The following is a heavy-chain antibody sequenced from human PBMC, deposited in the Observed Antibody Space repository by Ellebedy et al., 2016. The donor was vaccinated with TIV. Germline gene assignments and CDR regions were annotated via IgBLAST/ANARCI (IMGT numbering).Heavy chain of an antibody. D-gene: IGHD4-23*01. V-gene: IGHV3-23*01. CDR3: ARDPVGVGPAVDV. CDR1: GFTFSSYA. CDR2: LNANGVVI. Sequence: GESLKISCAASGFTFSSYAASWVRQAPGKGLEWVAGLNANGVVIAYADSVKGRSTISRDNSKNTLYLQMNSLRPEETAVYYCARDPVGVGPAVDVWGQGTMVTVSS. J-gene: IGHJ3*01.